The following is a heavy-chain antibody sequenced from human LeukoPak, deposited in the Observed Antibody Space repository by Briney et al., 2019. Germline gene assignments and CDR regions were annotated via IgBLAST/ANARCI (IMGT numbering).Heavy chain of an antibody. CDR2: FDPEDGET. CDR3: ATLRSSSWPTPLRPHNWFDP. D-gene: IGHD6-13*01. V-gene: IGHV1-24*01. J-gene: IGHJ5*02. Sequence: ASVKVSCKVSGYTLTELSMHWVRQAPGKGLEWMGGFDPEDGETIYAQKFQGRVTMTEDTSTDTAYMELSSLRSEDTAVYYCATLRSSSWPTPLRPHNWFDPWGQGTLVTVSS. CDR1: GYTLTELS.